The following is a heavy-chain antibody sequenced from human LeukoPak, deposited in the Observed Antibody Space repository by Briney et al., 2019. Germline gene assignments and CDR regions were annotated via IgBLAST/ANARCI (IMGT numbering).Heavy chain of an antibody. D-gene: IGHD6-13*01. CDR3: ARQRWSSSWYFDY. CDR1: GYTFSSYW. Sequence: QSGGSLRVSCAASGYTFSSYWMSWVRQAPGKGLEWVANIKQDGSEKYYVDSVKGRSTISRDNAKNSLYLQKNSLRAEDTAVYYCARQRWSSSWYFDYWGQGTLVTVSS. CDR2: IKQDGSEK. J-gene: IGHJ4*02. V-gene: IGHV3-7*01.